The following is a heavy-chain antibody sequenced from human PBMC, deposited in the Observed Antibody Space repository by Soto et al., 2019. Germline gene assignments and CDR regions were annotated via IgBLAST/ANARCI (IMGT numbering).Heavy chain of an antibody. V-gene: IGHV1-58*01. CDR3: AASPLRATGYYYYGMDA. CDR2: IVVGSGNT. CDR1: GFTFTSSA. D-gene: IGHD3-9*01. Sequence: SVKVSCKAAGFTFTSSAVQWGRQTRGQRLEWIGWIVVGSGNTNYAQKFQERVTITRDMSTSTAYLELSSLRSEDTAVYYCAASPLRATGYYYYGMDAWGQGPTVTV. J-gene: IGHJ6*02.